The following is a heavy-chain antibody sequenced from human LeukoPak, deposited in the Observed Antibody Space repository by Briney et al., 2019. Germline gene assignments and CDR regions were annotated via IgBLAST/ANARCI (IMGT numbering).Heavy chain of an antibody. J-gene: IGHJ6*02. CDR1: GFTFSSYW. CDR3: ALADCLHF. D-gene: IGHD2-15*01. CDR2: INHNGNVK. V-gene: IGHV3-7*03. Sequence: GGSLRLSCAASGFTFSSYWMNWGRQAPGKGLEWVASINHNGNVKYYVDSVKGGLTISRDNAKNSLYLQRSNLRAEEPAVYMCALADCLHFWRQGATVTVSS.